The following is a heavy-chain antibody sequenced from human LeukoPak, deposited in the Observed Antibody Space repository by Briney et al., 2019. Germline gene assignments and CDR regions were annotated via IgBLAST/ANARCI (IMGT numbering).Heavy chain of an antibody. CDR3: AKEATFIDAFDI. D-gene: IGHD5-12*01. Sequence: GGSLRLSCAASEFSVGSNYMTWVRQAPGKGLEWVSLIYSGGSTYYADSVKGRFTISRDNSKNTLYLQMNSLRAEDTAVYYCAKEATFIDAFDIWGQGTMVTVSS. V-gene: IGHV3-66*01. CDR2: IYSGGST. CDR1: EFSVGSNY. J-gene: IGHJ3*02.